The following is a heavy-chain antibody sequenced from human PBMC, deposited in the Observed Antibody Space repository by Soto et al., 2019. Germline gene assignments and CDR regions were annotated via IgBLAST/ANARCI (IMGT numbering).Heavy chain of an antibody. CDR2: INPNSGGT. D-gene: IGHD3-10*01. CDR1: GYTFSDNF. J-gene: IGHJ4*02. Sequence: ASVKVSCKASGYTFSDNFIHWLRQAPGQGLEWMGWINPNSGGTDYAQKFQGRVTMTRDTSIGTAYMELSRLMSDDTAVYYCARSGYNGNPIWDYWGTVSLVTV. V-gene: IGHV1-2*02. CDR3: ARSGYNGNPIWDY.